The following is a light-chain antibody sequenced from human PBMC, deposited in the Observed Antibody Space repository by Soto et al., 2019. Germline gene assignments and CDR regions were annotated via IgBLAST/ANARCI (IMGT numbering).Light chain of an antibody. CDR2: DAS. Sequence: DIQMTQSPSTLSASVGDRVTITCAASQSISSWLAWYQQKPGKAPKLLIYDASSLESGVPSRFSGSGSGTDFTLAISSLQPEDFATYYCQQYNSYPWTFGQGTKVDIK. J-gene: IGKJ1*01. CDR3: QQYNSYPWT. CDR1: QSISSW. V-gene: IGKV1-5*01.